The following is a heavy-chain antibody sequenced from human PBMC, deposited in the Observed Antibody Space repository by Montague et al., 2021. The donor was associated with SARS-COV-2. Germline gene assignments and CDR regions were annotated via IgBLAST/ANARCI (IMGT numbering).Heavy chain of an antibody. J-gene: IGHJ4*02. Sequence: SETLSLTCTVSGGSISSYYWSWIRQPPGKGLEWIGYMYYSGSINSNPSLKSRVTLSVDTSKNQFSLKLSSVTAADTAVYYCARDFDYWGQGTLVTVSS. CDR1: GGSISSYY. CDR3: ARDFDY. V-gene: IGHV4-59*13. CDR2: MYYSGSI.